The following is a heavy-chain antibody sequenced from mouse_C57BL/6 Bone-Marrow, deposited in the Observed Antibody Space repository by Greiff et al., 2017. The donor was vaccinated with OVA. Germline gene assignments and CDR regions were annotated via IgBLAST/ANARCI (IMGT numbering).Heavy chain of an antibody. Sequence: VQLQQSGPELVKPGASVKISCKASGYTFTDYYMNWVKQSHGKSLEWIGDINPNNGGTSYNQKFKGKATLTVDKSSSTAYMELRSLTSEDSAVYYCVHTWVAYWGQGTLVTVSA. J-gene: IGHJ3*01. D-gene: IGHD3-1*01. V-gene: IGHV1-26*01. CDR3: VHTWVAY. CDR2: INPNNGGT. CDR1: GYTFTDYY.